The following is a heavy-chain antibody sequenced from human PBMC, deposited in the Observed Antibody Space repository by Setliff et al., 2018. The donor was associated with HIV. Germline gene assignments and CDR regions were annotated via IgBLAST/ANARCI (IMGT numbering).Heavy chain of an antibody. V-gene: IGHV3-23*01. CDR3: ARTRHDYGGYFDH. CDR2: ISGSGAST. CDR1: GFTFNTYA. Sequence: GGSLRLSCAASGFTFNTYAMSWVRQAPGKGLEWVSVISGSGASTFYADSVKGRFTIARDNSKNTLYLQMNGLRVEDTAVYYCARTRHDYGGYFDHWGQGTLVTVSS. J-gene: IGHJ4*02. D-gene: IGHD4-17*01.